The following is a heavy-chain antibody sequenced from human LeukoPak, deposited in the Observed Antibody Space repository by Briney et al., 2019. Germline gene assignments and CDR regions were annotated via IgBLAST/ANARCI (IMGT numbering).Heavy chain of an antibody. V-gene: IGHV4-59*01. CDR3: ARDEISVRGGYYYGAFDI. CDR1: GGSISSYY. Sequence: SETLSLTCTVSGGSISSYYWSWIRQPPGKGLEWIGYIYYSGCTNYNPSLKSRVTISVDTSKNQFSLKLSSVTAADTAVYYCARDEISVRGGYYYGAFDIWGQGTMVTVSS. D-gene: IGHD3-22*01. J-gene: IGHJ3*02. CDR2: IYYSGCT.